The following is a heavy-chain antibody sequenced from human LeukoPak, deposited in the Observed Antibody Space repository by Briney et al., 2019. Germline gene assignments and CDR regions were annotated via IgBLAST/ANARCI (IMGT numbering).Heavy chain of an antibody. Sequence: TTSQTLSLTCTVSAESLNTYYSTWIRQTPRKGLEWSGFVAYSGSSNYNPSLKSRVSISIDTSKNQFSLALTSVTPADTAVYYCARVVRGVVTSNWFDPWGQGTLVTVSS. V-gene: IGHV4-59*01. D-gene: IGHD2-21*02. J-gene: IGHJ5*02. CDR1: AESLNTYY. CDR2: VAYSGSS. CDR3: ARVVRGVVTSNWFDP.